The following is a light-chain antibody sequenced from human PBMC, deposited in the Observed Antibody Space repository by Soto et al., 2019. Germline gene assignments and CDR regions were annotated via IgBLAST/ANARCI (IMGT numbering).Light chain of an antibody. CDR3: QQRSNWPPT. Sequence: EIVLTQSPATLSLSPWERATLSCRSRQSVSSYLAWYQQNPGQAPRLLIYDASNRPTDIPARFSGSGSGTDFTLTISSLEPEDFAVYYCQQRSNWPPTFGQGTKVEIK. J-gene: IGKJ1*01. V-gene: IGKV3-11*01. CDR2: DAS. CDR1: QSVSSY.